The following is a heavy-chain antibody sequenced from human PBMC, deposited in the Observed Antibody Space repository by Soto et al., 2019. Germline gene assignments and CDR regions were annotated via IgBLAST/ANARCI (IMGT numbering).Heavy chain of an antibody. CDR3: ATQGGDCTNGVCFTGWFDP. CDR1: GGSISSYY. CDR2: IYYSGST. D-gene: IGHD2-8*01. J-gene: IGHJ5*02. Sequence: PSETLSLTCTVSGGSISSYYWSWIRQPPGKGLEWIGYIYYSGSTNYNPSLKSRVTISVDTSKNQFSLKLSSVTAADTAVYYCATQGGDCTNGVCFTGWFDPWGQGTLVTV. V-gene: IGHV4-59*01.